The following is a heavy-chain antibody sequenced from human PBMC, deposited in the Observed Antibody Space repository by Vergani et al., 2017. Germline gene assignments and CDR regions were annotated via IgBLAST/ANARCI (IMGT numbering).Heavy chain of an antibody. CDR1: GFPSSYYA. V-gene: IGHV3-30*03. Sequence: QVHLVESGGGVVQPGRSLRLSCVVSGFPSSYYAIHWVRQAPGKGLEWVAVISYDGTQKYYADSVKGRFTISRDNSKSTLYLQMNSLGTEDTAVYYCATRSCGTAGCQIGYFREWGQGTLVTVSS. CDR2: ISYDGTQK. J-gene: IGHJ4*02. CDR3: ATRSCGTAGCQIGYFRE. D-gene: IGHD1-1*01.